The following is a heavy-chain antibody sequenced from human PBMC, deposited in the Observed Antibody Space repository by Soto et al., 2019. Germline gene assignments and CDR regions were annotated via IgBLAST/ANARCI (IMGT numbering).Heavy chain of an antibody. J-gene: IGHJ2*01. V-gene: IGHV4-30-4*06. D-gene: IGHD3-9*01. CDR2: IYYRGST. Sequence: HPGKSLEWIGYIYYRGSTYYHPSLQSRVNISVDTSTNQCSLKLSAVTAADTAVYYCVIFHAEDGIRDSVPVSAVLLNRSSDL. CDR3: VIFHAEDGIRDSVPVSAVLLNRSSDL.